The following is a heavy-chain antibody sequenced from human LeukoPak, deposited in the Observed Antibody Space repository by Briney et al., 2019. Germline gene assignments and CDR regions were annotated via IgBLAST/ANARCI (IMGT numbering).Heavy chain of an antibody. Sequence: GGSPRLSCAASGFTFSSYAMSWVRQAPGKGLEWVSAISGSGGSTYYADSVKGRFTISRDNSKNTLYLQMNSLRAEDTAVYYCAKDPRDIVLMVYGFNWFVLWGQGTLVTVSS. J-gene: IGHJ5*02. CDR3: AKDPRDIVLMVYGFNWFVL. CDR2: ISGSGGST. D-gene: IGHD2-8*01. V-gene: IGHV3-23*01. CDR1: GFTFSSYA.